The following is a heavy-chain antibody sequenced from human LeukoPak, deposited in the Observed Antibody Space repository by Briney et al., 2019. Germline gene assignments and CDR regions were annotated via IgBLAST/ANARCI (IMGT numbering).Heavy chain of an antibody. V-gene: IGHV1-18*01. CDR1: GGTFSSYA. CDR3: ARALRITIFGVVLDYMDV. D-gene: IGHD3-3*01. Sequence: ASVKVSCKASGGTFSSYAISWVRQAPGQGLEWMGWISAYNGNTNYAQKLQGRVTMTTDTSTSTAYMELRSLRSNDTAVYYCARALRITIFGVVLDYMDVWGKGTTVTVSS. CDR2: ISAYNGNT. J-gene: IGHJ6*03.